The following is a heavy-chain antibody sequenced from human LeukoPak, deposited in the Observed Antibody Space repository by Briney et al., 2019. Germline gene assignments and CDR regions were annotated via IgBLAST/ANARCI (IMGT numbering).Heavy chain of an antibody. CDR2: ISPYNGNT. J-gene: IGHJ5*02. D-gene: IGHD4-11*01. V-gene: IGHV1-18*01. CDR1: GYVFTIYG. CDR3: ARGLLGFMRSDYSNYWDNWFDP. Sequence: ASVKVSCKASGYVFTIYGISWVRQAPGQGFEWVGWISPYNGNTNYAQKLQGRVTMTTDTSTSTAFMELSSLRSEDTAVYYCARGLLGFMRSDYSNYWDNWFDPWGQGTLVTVSS.